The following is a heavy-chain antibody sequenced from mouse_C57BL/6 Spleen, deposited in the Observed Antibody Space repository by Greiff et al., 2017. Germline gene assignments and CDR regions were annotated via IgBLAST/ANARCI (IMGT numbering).Heavy chain of an antibody. Sequence: EVQLQQSGPELVKPGASVKISCTASGYSFTGYYMNWVKQSPEKSLEWIGEINPSTGGTTYNQKFKAKATLTLDKSSSTAYMQLKSLTSEDSAVYDCANSYGSSFYFGYWGQGTTLTVSS. D-gene: IGHD1-1*01. CDR1: GYSFTGYY. J-gene: IGHJ2*01. CDR2: INPSTGGT. CDR3: ANSYGSSFYFGY. V-gene: IGHV1-42*01.